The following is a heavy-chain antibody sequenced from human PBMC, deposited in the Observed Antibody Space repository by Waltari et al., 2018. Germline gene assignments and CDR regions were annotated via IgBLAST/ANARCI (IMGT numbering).Heavy chain of an antibody. CDR3: ARDPVVGATSDTY. Sequence: QLQLQESGPGLVKPSETLSLTCTVSGGSISSSSYYWGWIRQPPGKGLEWIVSIYYSGSTYYNPSLKVRVTISVDTSKNQFSLKLSSVTAADTAVYYCARDPVVGATSDTYWGQGTLVTVSS. CDR1: GGSISSSSYY. CDR2: IYYSGST. J-gene: IGHJ4*02. V-gene: IGHV4-39*07. D-gene: IGHD1-26*01.